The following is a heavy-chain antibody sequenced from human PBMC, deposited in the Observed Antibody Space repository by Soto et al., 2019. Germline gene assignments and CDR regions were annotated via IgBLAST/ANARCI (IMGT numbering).Heavy chain of an antibody. V-gene: IGHV3-48*03. Sequence: GGSVRLSFAASGFTFSIYEMNWVRQAPGKGLEWVSYISSSGSTIYYADSVKGRFTISRDNAKNSLYLQMNSLRAEDTAVYYCARDRGSGYYYWFDPWGQGTLVTVSS. CDR3: ARDRGSGYYYWFDP. D-gene: IGHD3-22*01. J-gene: IGHJ5*02. CDR1: GFTFSIYE. CDR2: ISSSGSTI.